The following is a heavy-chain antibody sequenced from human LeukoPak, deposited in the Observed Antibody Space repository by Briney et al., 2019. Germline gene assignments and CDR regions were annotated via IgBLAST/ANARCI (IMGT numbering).Heavy chain of an antibody. D-gene: IGHD3-22*01. Sequence: GGSLRLSSAASGFTVSNNHLSWVRQAPGKGLAWVAVIYSDGRTYYEDSAKGRFTVSRDNSKNTLYLQMDSLRAEDTAVYYCARELMGLTMIVVVNPIDYWGQGTLVTVSS. J-gene: IGHJ4*02. CDR1: GFTVSNNH. V-gene: IGHV3-66*01. CDR3: ARELMGLTMIVVVNPIDY. CDR2: IYSDGRT.